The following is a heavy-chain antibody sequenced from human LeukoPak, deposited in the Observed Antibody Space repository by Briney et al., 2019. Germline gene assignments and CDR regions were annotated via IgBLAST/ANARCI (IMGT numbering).Heavy chain of an antibody. J-gene: IGHJ4*02. CDR3: AIAAGVYNYGPSDN. D-gene: IGHD5-18*01. Sequence: GGSLRLSWAASGFAFSSYSMNGVRQAPGKGLEWVSSISTSSSYIYYADSVKGRFTISRDNAKNSLYLQMHSLRAEDTAVYYCAIAAGVYNYGPSDNWGQGTLVTVSS. CDR2: ISTSSSYI. CDR1: GFAFSSYS. V-gene: IGHV3-21*01.